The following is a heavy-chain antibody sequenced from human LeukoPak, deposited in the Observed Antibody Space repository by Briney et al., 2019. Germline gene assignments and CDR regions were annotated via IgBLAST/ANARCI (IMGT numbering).Heavy chain of an antibody. CDR1: GYTFTSYD. D-gene: IGHD3-22*01. V-gene: IGHV1-8*01. CDR2: MNPNSGNT. J-gene: IGHJ6*02. CDR3: ARTDSSGPLSVYYYYGMDA. Sequence: ASVKVSCKASGYTFTSYDINWVRQATGQGLEWMGWMNPNSGNTGYAQKFQGRVTMTRNTSISTAYMELSSLRSEDTAVYYCARTDSSGPLSVYYYYGMDAWGQGTTVTVSS.